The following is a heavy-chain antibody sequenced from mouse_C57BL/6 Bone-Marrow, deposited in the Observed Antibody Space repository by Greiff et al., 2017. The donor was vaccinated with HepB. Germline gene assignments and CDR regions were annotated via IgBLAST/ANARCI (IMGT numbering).Heavy chain of an antibody. V-gene: IGHV1-19*01. J-gene: IGHJ2*01. Sequence: VQLQQSGPVLVKPGASVKMSCKASGYTFTDYYMNWVKQSPGKGLEWIGVINPYNDGTSYNQKFKGKATLTVDKSSSTAYMELNSLTSEDSAVYYCARQYDYFDYWGQGTTLTVSS. CDR1: GYTFTDYY. CDR3: ARQYDYFDY. CDR2: INPYNDGT. D-gene: IGHD2-14*01.